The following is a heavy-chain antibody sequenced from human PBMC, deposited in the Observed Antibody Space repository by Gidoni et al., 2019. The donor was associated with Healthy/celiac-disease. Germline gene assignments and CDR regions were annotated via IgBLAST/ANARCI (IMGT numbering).Heavy chain of an antibody. CDR2: IRSKANSYAT. CDR1: GCTFSGSA. J-gene: IGHJ4*02. Sequence: EVQLVESGGGLVQPGGSLTLSCAPSGCTFSGSAMHWVRQASGKGLEWVGRIRSKANSYATAYAASVKGRFTISRDDSKNTAYLQMNSLKTEDTAVYYCTSGEGYWGQGTLVTVSS. CDR3: TSGEGY. V-gene: IGHV3-73*02.